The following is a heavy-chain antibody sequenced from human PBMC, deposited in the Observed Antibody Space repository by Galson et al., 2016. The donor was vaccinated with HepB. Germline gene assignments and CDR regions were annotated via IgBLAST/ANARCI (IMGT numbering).Heavy chain of an antibody. Sequence: LSLTCTVSGGSISSYYWSWIRQPPGKGLDWIGYIYYNGSTNYNPSLKSRVTISLDTSKNQFSLKLSSVTAADTAMYYCARDRTTRGFDPWGQGTLVTVSS. CDR2: IYYNGST. D-gene: IGHD4-17*01. J-gene: IGHJ5*02. CDR1: GGSISSYY. CDR3: ARDRTTRGFDP. V-gene: IGHV4-59*01.